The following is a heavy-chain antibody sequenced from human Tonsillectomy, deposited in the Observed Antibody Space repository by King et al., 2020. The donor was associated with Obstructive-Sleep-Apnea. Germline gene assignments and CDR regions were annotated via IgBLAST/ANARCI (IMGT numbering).Heavy chain of an antibody. Sequence: VQLVESGAEVKKPGESLKISCKGSGYSFTSYWIGWVRQMPGKGLEWMGFIYPGDSDTRYSPSFHGQVTISADKSISTAYLQWSSLKASDTAMYYCARQGEVDTAMVSPIDYWGQGTLVTVSS. CDR2: IYPGDSDT. V-gene: IGHV5-51*01. CDR1: GYSFTSYW. J-gene: IGHJ4*02. D-gene: IGHD5-18*01. CDR3: ARQGEVDTAMVSPIDY.